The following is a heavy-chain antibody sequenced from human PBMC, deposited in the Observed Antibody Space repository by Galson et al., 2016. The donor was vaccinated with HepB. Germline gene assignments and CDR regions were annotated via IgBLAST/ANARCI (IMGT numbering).Heavy chain of an antibody. CDR3: ARRMAMRGWGLDP. CDR1: GYSFTNHW. D-gene: IGHD3-16*01. CDR2: IDPGDSNA. Sequence: QSGAEVTKPGESLRISCKGSGYSFTNHWITWVRQMPGKGLEWLGRIDPGDSNADYSPSFQGHVTLSVDKSISVVYLQWSSLKASDTATYYCARRMAMRGWGLDPWGQGTLVTVSS. J-gene: IGHJ5*02. V-gene: IGHV5-10-1*01.